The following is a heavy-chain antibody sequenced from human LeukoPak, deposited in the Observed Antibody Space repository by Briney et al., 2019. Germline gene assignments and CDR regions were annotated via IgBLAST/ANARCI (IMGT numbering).Heavy chain of an antibody. CDR1: GGSISSYY. Sequence: PSETLSLTCTVSGGSISSYYWSWIRQPPGKGLEGIGYIYYSGSTNYNPSLKSRVTISVDTSKNQFSLKLSSVTAADTAVYYCARDGASNWFDPWGQGTLVTVSS. CDR3: ARDGASNWFDP. D-gene: IGHD3-10*01. CDR2: IYYSGST. J-gene: IGHJ5*02. V-gene: IGHV4-59*01.